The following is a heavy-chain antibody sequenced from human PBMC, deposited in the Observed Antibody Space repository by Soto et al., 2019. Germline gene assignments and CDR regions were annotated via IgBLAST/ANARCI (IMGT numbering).Heavy chain of an antibody. Sequence: GGSLRLSCAASGFTFTSYAMSWVRQAPGKGLEWVSAISSRGDNTYYADSARGRFTISRDNSKNTLYLQMSSLRAEDTAVYYCANSCSPSSTDWYSHFDHWGKGTLVTVSS. CDR1: GFTFTSYA. CDR2: ISSRGDNT. CDR3: ANSCSPSSTDWYSHFDH. D-gene: IGHD2-15*01. V-gene: IGHV3-23*01. J-gene: IGHJ4*02.